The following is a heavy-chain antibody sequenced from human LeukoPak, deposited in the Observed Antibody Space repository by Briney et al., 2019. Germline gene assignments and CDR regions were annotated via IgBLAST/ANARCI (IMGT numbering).Heavy chain of an antibody. D-gene: IGHD4-23*01. CDR3: AREGGNSPSFDY. J-gene: IGHJ4*02. CDR1: GYTFTSYG. Sequence: ASVKVSCKASGYTFTSYGISWVRQAPGQGLEWMGGIIPIFGTANYAQKFRGRVTITADKSTRTAYMELSSLRSEDTAVYYCAREGGNSPSFDYWGQGTLVSVSS. CDR2: IIPIFGTA. V-gene: IGHV1-69*06.